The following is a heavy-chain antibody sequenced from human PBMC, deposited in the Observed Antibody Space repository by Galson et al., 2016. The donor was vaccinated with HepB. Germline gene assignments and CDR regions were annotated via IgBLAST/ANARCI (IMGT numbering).Heavy chain of an antibody. V-gene: IGHV3-7*01. CDR2: INQDGSEK. Sequence: SLRLSCAASGFIFSNYWMGWVRQAPGKGLEWVANINQDGSEKQYVDSVRGRLTISRDNAKNSLHLQMNSLRVEDTAVYYCAEGSNDWSLWGQGTLVAVSS. J-gene: IGHJ4*02. D-gene: IGHD3-9*01. CDR3: AEGSNDWSL. CDR1: GFIFSNYW.